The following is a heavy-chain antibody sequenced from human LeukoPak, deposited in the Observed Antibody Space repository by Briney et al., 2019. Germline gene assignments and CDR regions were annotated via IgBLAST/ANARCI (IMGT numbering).Heavy chain of an antibody. CDR1: GGSISSGGYY. CDR2: IYYSGST. CDR3: ARGDLSPNIAVAGTGFFDI. Sequence: PSETLSLTCTVSGGSISSGGYYWSWIRQHPGKGLEWIGYIYYSGSTYYNPSLKSRVTISVDTSKNQFSLKLSSVTAADTAVYYCARGDLSPNIAVAGTGFFDIWGQGTMVTVSS. V-gene: IGHV4-31*03. J-gene: IGHJ3*02. D-gene: IGHD6-19*01.